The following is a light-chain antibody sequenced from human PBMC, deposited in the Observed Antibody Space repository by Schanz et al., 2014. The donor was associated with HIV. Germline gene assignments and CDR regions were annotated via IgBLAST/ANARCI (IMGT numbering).Light chain of an antibody. CDR3: SSYTSSSSTWV. J-gene: IGLJ3*02. CDR1: SGDIGYY. Sequence: QSALTQPPSASGSPGQSVTLSCTETSGDIGYYVSWYQHHPGKAPKLMIYDVSNRPSGVPNRFSGSKSGNTASLTISGLHAEDEADYYCSSYTSSSSTWVFGGGTKLPVL. CDR2: DVS. V-gene: IGLV2-14*03.